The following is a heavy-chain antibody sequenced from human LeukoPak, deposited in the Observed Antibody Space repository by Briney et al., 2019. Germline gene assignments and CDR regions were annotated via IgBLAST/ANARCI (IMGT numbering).Heavy chain of an antibody. CDR2: IIPIFGTA. D-gene: IGHD3/OR15-3a*01. Sequence: ASVKVSCKASGGTFSSYAISWVRQAPGQGLEWMGGIIPIFGTANYAQKFQGRVTITADESTSTAYMELSSLRSEDTAVYYCARHDDFHNWFDPWGQGTLVTVSS. V-gene: IGHV1-69*13. CDR1: GGTFSSYA. CDR3: ARHDDFHNWFDP. J-gene: IGHJ5*02.